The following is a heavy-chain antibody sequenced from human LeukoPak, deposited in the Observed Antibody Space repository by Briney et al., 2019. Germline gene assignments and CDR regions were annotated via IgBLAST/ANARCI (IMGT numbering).Heavy chain of an antibody. CDR1: GGSFSGYY. V-gene: IGHV4-34*01. J-gene: IGHJ4*02. Sequence: SETLSLTCAVYGGSFSGYYWSWIRQPPGKGLEWIGEINHSGSTNYNPSLKSRVTISVDTSKNQFSLKLSSVTAADPAMYYCARAAYYYDSSGYYWGQGTLVTVSS. CDR2: INHSGST. D-gene: IGHD3-22*01. CDR3: ARAAYYYDSSGYY.